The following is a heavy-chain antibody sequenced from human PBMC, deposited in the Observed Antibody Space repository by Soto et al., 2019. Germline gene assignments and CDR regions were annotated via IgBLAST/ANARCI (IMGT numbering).Heavy chain of an antibody. V-gene: IGHV4-59*01. J-gene: IGHJ5*02. Sequence: SETLSLTCTVSGVSISSYYWSWIRQPPGKGLEWIGYIYYSGSTNYNPSLKSRVTISVDTSKNQFSLKLSSVTAADTAVYYCARAYSNYFNWFDPWGQGTLVTVSS. CDR3: ARAYSNYFNWFDP. D-gene: IGHD4-4*01. CDR1: GVSISSYY. CDR2: IYYSGST.